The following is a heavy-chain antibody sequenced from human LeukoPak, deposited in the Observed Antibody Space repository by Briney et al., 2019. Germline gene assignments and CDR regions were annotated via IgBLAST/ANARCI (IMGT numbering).Heavy chain of an antibody. CDR2: ISYDGSNK. Sequence: GGSLRLSCAASGFTFSSYAMHWVRQAPGKGLEWVAVISYDGSNKYYADSVKGRFTISRDNSKNTLYLQMNSLGAEDTAVYYCAREDIRASLDYWGQGTLVTVSS. J-gene: IGHJ4*02. CDR3: AREDIRASLDY. D-gene: IGHD2-15*01. V-gene: IGHV3-30*04. CDR1: GFTFSSYA.